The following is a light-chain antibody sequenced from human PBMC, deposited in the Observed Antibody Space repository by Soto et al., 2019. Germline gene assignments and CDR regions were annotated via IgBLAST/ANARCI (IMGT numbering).Light chain of an antibody. Sequence: IVLMQSPDTLSLSPWERATLSCGASRSLSSDYLAWYQQKPGQAPRLLFYHASRRATGTPDRVSVSGSGTDFTLTSSRLEPGDFAVYYCQQYGDSPRSFGQGTKVDIK. CDR2: HAS. J-gene: IGKJ1*01. CDR3: QQYGDSPRS. CDR1: RSLSSDY. V-gene: IGKV3-20*01.